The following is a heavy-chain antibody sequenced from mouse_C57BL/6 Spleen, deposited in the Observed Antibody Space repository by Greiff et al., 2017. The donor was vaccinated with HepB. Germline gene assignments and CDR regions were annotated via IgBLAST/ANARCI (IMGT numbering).Heavy chain of an antibody. CDR2: ISYDGSN. CDR1: GYSITSGYY. CDR3: ARDYYGSSQYFDV. J-gene: IGHJ1*03. Sequence: EVQLQQSGPGLVKPSQSLSLTCSVTGYSITSGYYWNWIRQFPGNKLEWMGYISYDGSNNYNPSLKNRISITRDTYKNQFFLKLNSVTTEDTATYYCARDYYGSSQYFDVWGTGTTVTVSS. D-gene: IGHD1-1*01. V-gene: IGHV3-6*01.